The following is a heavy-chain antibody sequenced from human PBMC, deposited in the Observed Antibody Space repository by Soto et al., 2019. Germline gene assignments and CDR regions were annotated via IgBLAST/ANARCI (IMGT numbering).Heavy chain of an antibody. CDR1: GGSISSYY. J-gene: IGHJ6*02. V-gene: IGHV4-59*01. D-gene: IGHD5-18*01. CDR3: ARDRGYSYGLYGMEV. Sequence: LTCTVSGGSISSYYWSWIRQPPGKGLEWIAYIHDSGSTNYNPSLKRRVTIAVDSSKSQFSLKLTSVTAADTAVYYCARDRGYSYGLYGMEVWGQGTTVTVSS. CDR2: IHDSGST.